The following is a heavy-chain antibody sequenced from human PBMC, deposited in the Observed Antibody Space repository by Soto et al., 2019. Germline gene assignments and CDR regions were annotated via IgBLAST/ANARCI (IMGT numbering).Heavy chain of an antibody. Sequence: TLSLTCTVSGGSISSGGYFWSWVRQHPGKGLEWIGNIYYSGRTYYNPSLKSRVTISVDTSKNQFSLKLSYVTAADTAVYYCARFAREENPKVGSWYYFDYWGQGTRVTGS. D-gene: IGHD6-13*01. J-gene: IGHJ4*02. CDR3: ARFAREENPKVGSWYYFDY. CDR1: GGSISSGGYF. V-gene: IGHV4-31*03. CDR2: IYYSGRT.